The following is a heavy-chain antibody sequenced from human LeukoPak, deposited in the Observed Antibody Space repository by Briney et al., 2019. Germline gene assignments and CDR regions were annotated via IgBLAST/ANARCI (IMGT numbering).Heavy chain of an antibody. CDR2: INHSGST. D-gene: IGHD3-10*01. Sequence: SETLSLTCAVYGGSFSGYYWSWIRQPPGKGLEWIGEINHSGSTNYNPSLKSRVTISVDTSKNQFSLKMSSVTAADTAVYYCATLRPKYYYGSGRDNYYYYYYMDVWGKGTTVTISS. CDR3: ATLRPKYYYGSGRDNYYYYYYMDV. V-gene: IGHV4-34*01. CDR1: GGSFSGYY. J-gene: IGHJ6*03.